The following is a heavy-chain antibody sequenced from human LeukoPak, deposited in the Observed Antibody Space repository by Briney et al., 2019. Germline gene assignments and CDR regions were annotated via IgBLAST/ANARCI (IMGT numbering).Heavy chain of an antibody. CDR1: GYNFTRYW. J-gene: IGHJ4*02. Sequence: GESLKISCKGSGYNFTRYWIGWVRQMPGKDLEWMGIIYPGDSDTRYSPSFQGQVTISADKSISTAYLQWSSLKASDTAMYYCARLGMATIWLGDYWGQGTLVTVSS. CDR2: IYPGDSDT. V-gene: IGHV5-51*01. CDR3: ARLGMATIWLGDY. D-gene: IGHD5-24*01.